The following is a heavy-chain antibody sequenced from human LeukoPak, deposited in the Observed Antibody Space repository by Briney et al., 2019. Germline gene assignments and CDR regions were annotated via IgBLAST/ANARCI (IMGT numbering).Heavy chain of an antibody. CDR1: GFTFSDTY. CDR3: AKVLPIYFSPSSWFDP. Sequence: GGSLRLSCAVSGFTFSDTYMTWIRQAPGKGLESLSYISPSGTDISYADSVKGRFTISRDNSNNTLYLQMNSLRAEDTAVYYCAKVLPIYFSPSSWFDPWGQGTLVTVSS. V-gene: IGHV3-11*01. D-gene: IGHD3-3*01. J-gene: IGHJ5*02. CDR2: ISPSGTDI.